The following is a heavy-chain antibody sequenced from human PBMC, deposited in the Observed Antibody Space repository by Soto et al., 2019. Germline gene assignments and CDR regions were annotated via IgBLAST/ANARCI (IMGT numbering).Heavy chain of an antibody. V-gene: IGHV3-23*01. D-gene: IGHD1-1*01. Sequence: PGGSLRLSCAASGFTFSSYAMSWVRQAPGKGLEWVSAISGSGGSTYYADSVKGRFTISRDNSKNTLYLQMNSLRAEDTAVYYCAKALGGTGPYYYGMDVWGQGTTVTVYS. J-gene: IGHJ6*02. CDR3: AKALGGTGPYYYGMDV. CDR2: ISGSGGST. CDR1: GFTFSSYA.